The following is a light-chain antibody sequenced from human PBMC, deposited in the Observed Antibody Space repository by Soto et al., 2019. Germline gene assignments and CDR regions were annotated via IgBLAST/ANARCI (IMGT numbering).Light chain of an antibody. Sequence: QSVLTQPASVSGSPGQSITISCTGTSTDVGSYIYVSWYQQHPGKAPKLIIYDVSNRPSGVSNRFSGSKSGNTASLTISGVQAEDEADYYCSSYTSSSALVLFGGGTKLTVL. CDR2: DVS. CDR3: SSYTSSSALVL. V-gene: IGLV2-14*01. CDR1: STDVGSYIY. J-gene: IGLJ2*01.